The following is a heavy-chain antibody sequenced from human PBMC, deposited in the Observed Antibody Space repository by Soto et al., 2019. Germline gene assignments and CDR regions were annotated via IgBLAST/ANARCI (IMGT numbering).Heavy chain of an antibody. CDR1: GYTFTSYD. J-gene: IGHJ6*02. D-gene: IGHD3-3*01. V-gene: IGHV1-8*01. CDR3: ARVGSRRITIFGVVTRYYYYGMDV. CDR2: MNPNSGNT. Sequence: ASVKVSCKASGYTFTSYDINWVRQATGQGLEWMGWMNPNSGNTGYAQKFQGRVTMTRNTSISTAYMELSSLRSEDTAAYYCARVGSRRITIFGVVTRYYYYGMDVWGQGTTVTVSS.